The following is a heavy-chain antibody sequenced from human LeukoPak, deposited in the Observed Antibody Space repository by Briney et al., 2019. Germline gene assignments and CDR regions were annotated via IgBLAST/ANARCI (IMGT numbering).Heavy chain of an antibody. CDR3: ARDPPSGHDYGDYVGGDY. CDR1: GYTFTGYY. D-gene: IGHD4-17*01. Sequence: ASVKVSCKASGYTFTGYYMHWVRQAPGQGLEWMGWINPNSGGTNYAQKFQGRVTMTRDTSISTAYMELSRLRSDDTAVYYCARDPPSGHDYGDYVGGDYWGQGTLVTVSS. CDR2: INPNSGGT. V-gene: IGHV1-2*02. J-gene: IGHJ4*02.